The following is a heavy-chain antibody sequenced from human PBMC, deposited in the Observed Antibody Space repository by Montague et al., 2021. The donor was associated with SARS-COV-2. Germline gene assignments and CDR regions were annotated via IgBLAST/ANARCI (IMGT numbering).Heavy chain of an antibody. CDR1: GGSTINYY. CDR2: IFYTGSK. J-gene: IGHJ4*02. D-gene: IGHD2-15*01. CDR3: ARAQNICFIANCVNYFDL. Sequence: SETLSLTCSVSGGSTINYYWTWIRQSPGKGLQWIGYIFYTGSKKFNPSLKTRVSMSLDASKNHFSLRLSAVTAADTARYYCARAQNICFIANCVNYFDLWGLGALVTVSS. V-gene: IGHV4-59*01.